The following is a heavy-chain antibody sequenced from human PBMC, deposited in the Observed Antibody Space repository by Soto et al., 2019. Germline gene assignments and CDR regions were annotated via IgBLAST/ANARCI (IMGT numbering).Heavy chain of an antibody. CDR1: GYSFTSYW. J-gene: IGHJ6*02. V-gene: IGHV5-51*07. CDR2: IYPGDSDT. CDR3: ARNSRYCSGGSCYSGTYYYGMDV. D-gene: IGHD2-15*01. Sequence: PGESLKISCKGSGYSFTSYWIGWVHQMPGKGLEWMGIIYPGDSDTRYSPSFQGQVTISADKSISTAYLQWSSLKASDTAMYYCARNSRYCSGGSCYSGTYYYGMDVWGQGTTVTVSS.